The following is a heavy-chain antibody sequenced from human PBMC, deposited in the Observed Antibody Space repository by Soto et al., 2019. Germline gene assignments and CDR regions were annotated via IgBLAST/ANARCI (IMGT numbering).Heavy chain of an antibody. Sequence: SETQSLTSTVAGGSLSSFYGRWIRQQPGKGLEWIGSVYYSGNTNYNPSLKSRVAISVDASKNHFSLKLSSVTAADTAVYYCARSEATGLDYWGQGTLVTVSS. CDR3: ARSEATGLDY. CDR2: VYYSGNT. J-gene: IGHJ4*02. D-gene: IGHD1-26*01. CDR1: GGSLSSFY. V-gene: IGHV4-59*12.